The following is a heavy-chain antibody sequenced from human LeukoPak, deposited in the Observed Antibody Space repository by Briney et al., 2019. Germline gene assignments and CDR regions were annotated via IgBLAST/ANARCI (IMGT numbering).Heavy chain of an antibody. CDR3: ARDNDIVVVVAATRRWFDP. Sequence: EASVTVSCKASGGTFSSYAISWVRQAPGQGLEWMGGIIPIFGTANYAQKFQGRVTITADESTSTAYMELSSLRSDDTAVYYCARDNDIVVVVAATRRWFDPWGQGTLVTVSS. CDR1: GGTFSSYA. V-gene: IGHV1-69*13. J-gene: IGHJ5*02. CDR2: IIPIFGTA. D-gene: IGHD2-15*01.